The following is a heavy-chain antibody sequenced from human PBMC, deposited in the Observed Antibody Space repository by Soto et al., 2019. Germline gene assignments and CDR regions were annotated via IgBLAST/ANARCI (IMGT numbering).Heavy chain of an antibody. Sequence: LRLSCAASGFTFSSYSMNWVRQAPGKGLEWVSSISSSSSYIYYADSVKGRFTISRDNAKNSLYLQMNSLRAEDTAVYYCAREEGHSSGWYPFDYWGQGTQVTVSS. CDR2: ISSSSSYI. D-gene: IGHD6-19*01. CDR3: AREEGHSSGWYPFDY. CDR1: GFTFSSYS. J-gene: IGHJ4*02. V-gene: IGHV3-21*01.